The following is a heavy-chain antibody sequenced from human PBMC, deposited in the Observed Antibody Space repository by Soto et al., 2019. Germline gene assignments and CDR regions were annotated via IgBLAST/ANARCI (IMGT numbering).Heavy chain of an antibody. D-gene: IGHD3-9*01. J-gene: IGHJ5*02. V-gene: IGHV1-58*01. CDR3: AAVVEENDILTDPNSTKTLDP. CDR1: GFTFTSSA. CDR2: IVVGSGNT. Sequence: ASVKVSCKASGFTFTSSAVQWVRQARGQRLEWIGWIVVGSGNTNYAQKFQERVTITRDMSTSTAYMELSSLRSEDTAVYYCAAVVEENDILTDPNSTKTLDPWGQGTLVTVSS.